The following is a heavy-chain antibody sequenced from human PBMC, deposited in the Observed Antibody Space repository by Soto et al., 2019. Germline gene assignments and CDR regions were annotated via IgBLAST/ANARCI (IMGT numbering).Heavy chain of an antibody. D-gene: IGHD4-17*01. V-gene: IGHV4-31*03. CDR1: GGSISSGGYY. Sequence: PSETLSLTCTVSGGSISSGGYYWSWIRQHPGKGLEWIGYIYYSGSTYYNPSLKSRVTISVDTSKNQFSLKLSSVTAADTAVYYCARAYTSNYGGNRGWFDPWGQGTLVTVSS. CDR3: ARAYTSNYGGNRGWFDP. CDR2: IYYSGST. J-gene: IGHJ5*02.